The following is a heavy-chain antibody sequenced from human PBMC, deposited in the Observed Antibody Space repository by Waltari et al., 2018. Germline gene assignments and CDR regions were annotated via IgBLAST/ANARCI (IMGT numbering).Heavy chain of an antibody. V-gene: IGHV3-30-3*01. CDR2: ISYDGSNK. Sequence: QVQLVESGGGVVQPGRSLRLSCAASGFTFSSYAMHWVRQAPGKGLEWVAVISYDGSNKYYADSVKGRFTISRDNSKNTLYLQMNSLRAEDTAVYYCANGGSGRPDFDYWGQGTLVTVSS. CDR3: ANGGSGRPDFDY. D-gene: IGHD3-10*01. J-gene: IGHJ4*02. CDR1: GFTFSSYA.